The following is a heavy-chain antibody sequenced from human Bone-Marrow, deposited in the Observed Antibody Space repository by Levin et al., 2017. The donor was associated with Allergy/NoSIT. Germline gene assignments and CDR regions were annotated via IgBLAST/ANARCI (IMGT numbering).Heavy chain of an antibody. D-gene: IGHD5-12*01. J-gene: IGHJ4*02. CDR2: ISYDGSNK. Sequence: PGGSLRLSCAASGFTFSSYAMHWVRQAPGKGLEWVAVISYDGSNKYYADSVKGRFTISRDNSKNTLYLQMNSLRAEDTAVYYCARPGMPIYSGYVDYFDYWGQGTLVTVSS. CDR3: ARPGMPIYSGYVDYFDY. V-gene: IGHV3-30*04. CDR1: GFTFSSYA.